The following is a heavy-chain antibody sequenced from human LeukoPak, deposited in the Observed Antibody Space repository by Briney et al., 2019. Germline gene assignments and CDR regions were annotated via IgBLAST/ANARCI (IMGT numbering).Heavy chain of an antibody. Sequence: GASVKVSCKVSVCSVIQLSILWLQQPPGKGLEWMGGFDPEDGETIYAQKFQGRVTMTEDTSTDTAYMELSSLRSEDTAVYYCATEYSGYDRGVYWGQGTLVTVSS. J-gene: IGHJ4*02. CDR2: FDPEDGET. D-gene: IGHD5-12*01. V-gene: IGHV1-24*01. CDR3: ATEYSGYDRGVY. CDR1: VCSVIQLS.